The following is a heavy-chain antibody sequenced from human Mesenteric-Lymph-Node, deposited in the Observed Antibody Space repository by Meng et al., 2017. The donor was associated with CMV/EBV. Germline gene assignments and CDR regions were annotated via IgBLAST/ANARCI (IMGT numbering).Heavy chain of an antibody. V-gene: IGHV3-7*01. CDR1: GFTFSRSW. Sequence: GGSLRLSCAASGFTFSRSWMSWVRQAPGKGLEWVANIKQDGSEKYYVDSVKGRFTISRDNAKNSLYLQMNSLRAEDTAVYYCARWDDCSSTSCYTDYFDYWGQGTLVTVS. D-gene: IGHD2-2*02. CDR2: IKQDGSEK. CDR3: ARWDDCSSTSCYTDYFDY. J-gene: IGHJ4*02.